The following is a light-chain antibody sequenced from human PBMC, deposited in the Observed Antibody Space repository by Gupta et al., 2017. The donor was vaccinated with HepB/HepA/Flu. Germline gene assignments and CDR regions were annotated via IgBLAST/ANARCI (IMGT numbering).Light chain of an antibody. CDR1: QSVYSS. CDR2: DAS. V-gene: IGKV3-11*01. Sequence: EIVLTQSPATLSLSPGERATLSCRASQSVYSSLAWYQQRPGQPPRLLIYDASNRATGIPARFSGSGSGTDFTLTISSLEPEDFAVYFCQQRVNWPLTFGGGTKVEI. CDR3: QQRVNWPLT. J-gene: IGKJ4*01.